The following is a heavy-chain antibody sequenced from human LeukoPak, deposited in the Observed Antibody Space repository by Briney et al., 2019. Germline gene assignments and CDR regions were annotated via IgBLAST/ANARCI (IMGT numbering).Heavy chain of an antibody. CDR1: GFSFSGYG. CDR2: IRHDGTQ. J-gene: IGHJ4*02. D-gene: IGHD5-24*01. Sequence: GGSLRLSCAASGFSFSGYGMHWVRQAPGKGLEWVAFIRHDGTQYHTGYVRGRFIISRDNSRSTLFLQMNSLGVEDTAVYYCGKGRERDYNCLDSWGQGTLVTVSS. CDR3: GKGRERDYNCLDS. V-gene: IGHV3-30*02.